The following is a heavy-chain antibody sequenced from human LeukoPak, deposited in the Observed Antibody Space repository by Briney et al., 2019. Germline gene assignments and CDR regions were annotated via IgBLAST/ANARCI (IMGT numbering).Heavy chain of an antibody. CDR1: GFTFSTSS. V-gene: IGHV3-21*01. CDR3: ARRARDAFDL. CDR2: ISSGSTSI. Sequence: WGSLSLSCAASGFTFSTSSMHWVRQAPGKGPEWGSSISSGSTSIHYVDSVKGRFTISRDNAKNSLYLQMYSLGAEDTAVYYCARRARDAFDLWGQGTVVTVSS. J-gene: IGHJ3*01. D-gene: IGHD4/OR15-4a*01.